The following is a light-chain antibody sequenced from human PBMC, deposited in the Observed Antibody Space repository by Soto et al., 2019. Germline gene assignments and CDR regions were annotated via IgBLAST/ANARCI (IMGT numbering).Light chain of an antibody. J-gene: IGLJ2*01. CDR1: NSDVGGYNY. V-gene: IGLV2-14*01. Sequence: QSALTQPASVSGSPGQSITISCTGTNSDVGGYNYVSWYQQHPGKAPKLMIYDVSNRPSGVSNRFSGSKSGNTASLTISGLQAEDEANYYCSSYTSASTPPVVFGGGTQLTVL. CDR2: DVS. CDR3: SSYTSASTPPVV.